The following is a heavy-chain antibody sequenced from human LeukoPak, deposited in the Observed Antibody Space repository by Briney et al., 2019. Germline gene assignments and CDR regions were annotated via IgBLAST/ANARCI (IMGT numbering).Heavy chain of an antibody. CDR1: GFTFSSYG. CDR2: ISHDGSNK. Sequence: GGSLRLSCAASGFTFSSYGMHWVRQAPGKGLEWVAVISHDGSNKYYADSVKGRFTISRDNSKNSLYLQMNSLRAEDTAAYYCARDYYGSGSPSYGMDVWGQGTTVTVSS. CDR3: ARDYYGSGSPSYGMDV. J-gene: IGHJ6*02. V-gene: IGHV3-30*03. D-gene: IGHD3-10*01.